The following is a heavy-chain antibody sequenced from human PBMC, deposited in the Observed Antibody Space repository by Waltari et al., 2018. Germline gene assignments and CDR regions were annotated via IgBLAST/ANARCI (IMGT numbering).Heavy chain of an antibody. Sequence: DVHLVESGGGLVQPRGSLRLSCTVSGFTFGRHWMHWVRQVPGEGLVLISRIDYEGSSAIYADSGKCRFTVSRDNAKNTLYLEMNNLKAEDTAVYYCASDCCGSGYRIHYWGQGTLVNVSS. D-gene: IGHD3-3*01. CDR3: ASDCCGSGYRIHY. J-gene: IGHJ4*02. CDR2: IDYEGSSA. CDR1: GFTFGRHW. V-gene: IGHV3-74*01.